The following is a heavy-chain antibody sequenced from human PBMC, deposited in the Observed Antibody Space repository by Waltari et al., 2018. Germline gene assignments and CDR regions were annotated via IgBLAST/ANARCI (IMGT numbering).Heavy chain of an antibody. V-gene: IGHV3-23*01. J-gene: IGHJ4*02. CDR3: ARALYSPYYFDS. CDR2: ISGTGSTT. D-gene: IGHD2-21*01. Sequence: VQLLESGGGLVQPGGSLRVCCAASGFTLSSYAMNWVRQAPGKGLEWVSVISGTGSTTCYGDSVKGRFTISRDNSNNMLYLQMNSLRAEDTAVYYCARALYSPYYFDSWGQGTLVTVSS. CDR1: GFTLSSYA.